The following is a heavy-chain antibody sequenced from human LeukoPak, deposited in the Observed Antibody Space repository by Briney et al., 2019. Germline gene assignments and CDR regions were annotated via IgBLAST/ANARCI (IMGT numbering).Heavy chain of an antibody. V-gene: IGHV4-59*01. Sequence: PSETLSLTCTVSGGSISSYYWNWILQPPGKGLEWIGYIYYSGSTNYNTSLKSRLTISVDTYKNQFSLKLSSVTAADTAVYYCARYVWGSYPSFEDYWRQGTLLTVSS. CDR1: GGSISSYY. CDR2: IYYSGST. J-gene: IGHJ4*02. D-gene: IGHD3-16*02. CDR3: ARYVWGSYPSFEDY.